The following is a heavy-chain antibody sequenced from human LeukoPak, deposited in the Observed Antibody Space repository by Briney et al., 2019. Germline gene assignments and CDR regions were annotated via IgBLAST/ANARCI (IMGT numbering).Heavy chain of an antibody. CDR2: ISYDGSNK. Sequence: GGSLRLSCAASGFTFSSYGMHWVRQAPGKGLEWVAVISYDGSNKYYADSVKGRFTISRDNSKNTLYLQMNSLRAEDTAVYYCAKAWELLNDAFDIWGQGTMVTVSS. V-gene: IGHV3-30*18. CDR3: AKAWELLNDAFDI. J-gene: IGHJ3*02. D-gene: IGHD1-26*01. CDR1: GFTFSSYG.